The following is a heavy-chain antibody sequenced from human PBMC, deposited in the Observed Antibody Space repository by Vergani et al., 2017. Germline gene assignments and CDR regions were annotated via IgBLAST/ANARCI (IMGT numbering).Heavy chain of an antibody. J-gene: IGHJ6*03. V-gene: IGHV4-31*03. CDR2: IYYSGNT. Sequence: QVQLQESGPGLVKPSQTLSLPCTVSGGSISSGGYYWSWIRQHPGKGLEWIGYIYYSGNTYFNPSLKNRVSMSADTSKNQVSLKVSSVTAADTAVYYCARASVETTMRRREYYYYMGVWGEGTPVTVS. CDR1: GGSISSGGYY. CDR3: ARASVETTMRRREYYYYMGV. D-gene: IGHD5-18*01.